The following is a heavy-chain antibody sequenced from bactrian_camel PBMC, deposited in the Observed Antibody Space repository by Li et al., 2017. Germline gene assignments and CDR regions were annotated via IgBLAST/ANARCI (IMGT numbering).Heavy chain of an antibody. CDR1: GNTIENHA. V-gene: IGHV3S54*01. J-gene: IGHJ6*01. CDR2: IYTGGGIA. Sequence: HVQLVESGGGLVQAGGSLRLSCKASGNTIENHAMGWFRRVPGKEREGVAAIYTGGGIAHYADSVEGRFTISQDNAKNILTLQMNNLKVEDTAKYYCAAELRPECSPRSSSFGHWGQGTQVTVS. D-gene: IGHD6*01. CDR3: AAELRPECSPRSSSFGH.